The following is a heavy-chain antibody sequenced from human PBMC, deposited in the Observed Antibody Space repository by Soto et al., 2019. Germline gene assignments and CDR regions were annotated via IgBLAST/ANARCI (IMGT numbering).Heavy chain of an antibody. CDR3: ATHRGGSSWYYDYYGMDV. V-gene: IGHV5-51*01. Sequence: GESLKISCKGSGYSFTSYWIGWVRQMPGKGLEWMGIIYPGDSDTRYSPSFQGQVTISADKSISTAYLQWSSLKASDTAMYYCATHRGGSSWYYDYYGMDVWGQGTTVTVSS. CDR1: GYSFTSYW. CDR2: IYPGDSDT. J-gene: IGHJ6*02. D-gene: IGHD6-13*01.